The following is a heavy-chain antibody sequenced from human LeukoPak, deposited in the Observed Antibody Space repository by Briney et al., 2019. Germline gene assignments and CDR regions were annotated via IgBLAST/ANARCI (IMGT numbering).Heavy chain of an antibody. Sequence: ASVKLCCKVSRYTFTELSMHWVRQAPGKGLEWMGGFDPEDGETIYAQKFQGRVTMTEDTSTDTAYMELSSLRSEDTAVYYCATDIAPYNWNGDAFDIWGQGTMVTVSS. CDR3: ATDIAPYNWNGDAFDI. J-gene: IGHJ3*02. D-gene: IGHD1-20*01. CDR2: FDPEDGET. V-gene: IGHV1-24*01. CDR1: RYTFTELS.